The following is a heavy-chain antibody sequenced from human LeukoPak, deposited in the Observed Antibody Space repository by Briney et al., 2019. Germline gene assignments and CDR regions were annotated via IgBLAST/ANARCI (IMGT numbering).Heavy chain of an antibody. CDR3: ARNSGWYGIS. D-gene: IGHD6-19*01. CDR1: GFTFSSYW. CDR2: IKQDGSEK. J-gene: IGHJ4*02. V-gene: IGHV3-7*03. Sequence: PGGSLRLSCAASGFTFSSYWMSWVRQAPGKGLEWVANIKQDGSEKYYVDSVKGRLTISRDNAKNSLYLQLTSLSDDDTAVYFCARNSGWYGISWGQGTLVIVSS.